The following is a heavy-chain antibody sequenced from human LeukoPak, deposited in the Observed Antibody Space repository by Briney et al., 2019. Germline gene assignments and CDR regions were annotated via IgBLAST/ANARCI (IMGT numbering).Heavy chain of an antibody. V-gene: IGHV4-61*01. Sequence: KPSETLSLTCTVSGGSVSSGSYYWSWIRQPPGKGLEWIGYIYYSGSTNYNPSLKSRVTISVGTSKNQFSLKLSSVTAADTAVYYCARGPYYYYGMDVWGQGTTVTVSS. CDR1: GGSVSSGSYY. CDR3: ARGPYYYYGMDV. CDR2: IYYSGST. J-gene: IGHJ6*02.